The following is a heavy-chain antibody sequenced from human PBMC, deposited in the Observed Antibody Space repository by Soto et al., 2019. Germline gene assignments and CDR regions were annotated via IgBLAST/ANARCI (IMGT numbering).Heavy chain of an antibody. CDR1: GGSISSYY. CDR2: IYNSGSA. D-gene: IGHD6-6*01. V-gene: IGHV4-59*01. CDR3: AAPPRY. Sequence: QMQLQESGPGLVKPSETLSLTCTVSGGSISSYYWNWIRQPPGKGLEWIGYIYNSGSANYNPSLKSRVTISVDTSKNQFSLKLTSVTAADTAVYYCAAPPRYWGQGTLVTVSS. J-gene: IGHJ4*02.